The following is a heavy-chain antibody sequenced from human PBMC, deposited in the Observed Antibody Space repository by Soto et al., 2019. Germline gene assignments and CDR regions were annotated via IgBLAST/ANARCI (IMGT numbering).Heavy chain of an antibody. CDR1: SGSIXSXNX. CDR3: ARDGSSDYGDYGAFDY. CDR2: IYHSGST. Sequence: QVQLQESGPGLVKPSGTLSLTCAVSSGSIXSXNXXXXXXXXXXXXXXXIGEIYHSGSTNYNPSLKSRVTISVDKSKNQFSLKLSSVTAADTAVYYCARDGSSDYGDYGAFDYWGQGTLVTVSS. D-gene: IGHD4-17*01. V-gene: IGHV4-4*02. J-gene: IGHJ4*02.